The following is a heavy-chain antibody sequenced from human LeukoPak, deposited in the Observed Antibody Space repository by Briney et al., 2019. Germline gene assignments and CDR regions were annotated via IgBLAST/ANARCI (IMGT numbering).Heavy chain of an antibody. J-gene: IGHJ5*02. CDR2: IFYSGST. Sequence: PSETLSLICTVSGGSIGSGTYYWGWIRQSPGKGLEWIGSIFYSGSTNYNPSLKSRVTISVDTSKNQFSLKLSSVTAADTAVYYCARVGNPLVTVFAWFDPWGQGTLVTVSS. D-gene: IGHD3-3*01. CDR3: ARVGNPLVTVFAWFDP. V-gene: IGHV4-39*07. CDR1: GGSIGSGTYY.